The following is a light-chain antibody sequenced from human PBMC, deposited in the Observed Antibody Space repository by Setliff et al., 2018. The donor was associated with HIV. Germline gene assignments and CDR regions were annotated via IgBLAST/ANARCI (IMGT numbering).Light chain of an antibody. CDR2: ELS. V-gene: IGLV2-8*01. J-gene: IGLJ1*01. Sequence: QSALAQPPSASGSPGQSVAISCTGTSSNIGSHNHVSWYQQYPGKAPKLMIYELSQRPSGVPDRFSSSKSGNTASLTVSGLQAEDEADYYCASYAGDGVHDIYVFGTGTKVTVL. CDR3: ASYAGDGVHDIYV. CDR1: SSNIGSHNH.